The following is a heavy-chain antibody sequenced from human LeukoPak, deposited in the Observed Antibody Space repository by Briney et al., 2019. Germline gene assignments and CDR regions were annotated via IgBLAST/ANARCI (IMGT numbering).Heavy chain of an antibody. J-gene: IGHJ5*02. CDR3: ARPTAGNYKLDP. CDR2: IWYDGSNK. CDR1: GFTFSSYG. Sequence: GGSLRLSCAASGFTFSSYGMHWVRQAPDKGLEGVSVIWYDGSNKYYADSVRGRFTISRDNSKNTVYLQMNSLRAEDTAVYYCARPTAGNYKLDPWGRGTLVTVSS. V-gene: IGHV3-33*01. D-gene: IGHD3-10*01.